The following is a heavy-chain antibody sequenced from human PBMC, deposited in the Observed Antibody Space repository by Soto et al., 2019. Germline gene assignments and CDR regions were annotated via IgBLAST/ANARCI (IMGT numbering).Heavy chain of an antibody. D-gene: IGHD2-15*01. CDR1: GYSFTSYW. CDR2: IDPSDSYT. CDR3: ERHGVVVAAERNWFDP. J-gene: IGHJ5*02. Sequence: PGESLKISCKGSGYSFTSYWISWVRQMPGKGLEWMGRIDPSDSYTNYSPSFQGHVTISADKSISTAYLQWSSLKASDTAMYYCERHGVVVAAERNWFDPWGQGTLVTVSS. V-gene: IGHV5-10-1*01.